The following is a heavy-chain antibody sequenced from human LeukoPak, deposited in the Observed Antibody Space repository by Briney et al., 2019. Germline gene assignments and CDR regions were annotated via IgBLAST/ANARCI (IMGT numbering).Heavy chain of an antibody. CDR3: ARGIFYDSSGYLPH. J-gene: IGHJ4*02. CDR1: GFTFSSYW. CDR2: INSDGSST. V-gene: IGHV3-74*01. Sequence: GGSLRLSCAASGFTFSSYWMHWVRQVLGKGLVWVSRINSDGSSTSYADSVKGRFTISRDNSKNTLYLQMNSLRAEDTAVYYCARGIFYDSSGYLPHWGQGTLVTVSS. D-gene: IGHD3-22*01.